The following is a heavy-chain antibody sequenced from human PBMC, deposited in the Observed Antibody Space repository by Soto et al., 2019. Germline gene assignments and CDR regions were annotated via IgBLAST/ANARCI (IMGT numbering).Heavy chain of an antibody. CDR2: INHSGST. CDR1: GGSFSGYY. D-gene: IGHD3-10*01. V-gene: IGHV4-34*01. J-gene: IGHJ6*03. CDR3: ASLAHIWFGELSVYYYYYYMDV. Sequence: PSETLSLTCAVYGGSFSGYYWSWIRQPPGKGLEWIGEINHSGSTNYNPSLKSRVTISVDTSKNQFSLKLSSVTAADTAVYYCASLAHIWFGELSVYYYYYYMDVWGKGTTVTVSS.